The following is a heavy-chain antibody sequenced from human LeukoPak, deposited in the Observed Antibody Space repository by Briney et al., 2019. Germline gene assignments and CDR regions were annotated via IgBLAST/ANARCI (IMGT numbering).Heavy chain of an antibody. Sequence: PLETLSLTCTVSGGSISSSSYYWGWIRQPPGKGLEWIGSIYYSGSTYYNPSLKSRVTISVDTSKNQFSLKLSSVTAADTAVYYCAREGPITMIVVVITRFDPWGQGTLVTVSS. CDR2: IYYSGST. D-gene: IGHD3-22*01. CDR3: AREGPITMIVVVITRFDP. J-gene: IGHJ5*02. V-gene: IGHV4-39*07. CDR1: GGSISSSSYY.